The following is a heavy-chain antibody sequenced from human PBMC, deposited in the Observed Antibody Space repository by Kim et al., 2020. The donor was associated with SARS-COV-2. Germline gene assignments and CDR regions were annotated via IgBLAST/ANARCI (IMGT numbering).Heavy chain of an antibody. CDR1: GFTFSNYG. V-gene: IGHV3-23*01. Sequence: GGSLRLSCAASGFTFSNYGLNWVRQAPGKGLEWVSGISGRGDETHYADSVKGRCTISRDNSKNTVFLQMDSLGVGDTAVYFCAAFKVLWGQGTLVTVSS. CDR3: AAFKVL. J-gene: IGHJ4*02. CDR2: ISGRGDET.